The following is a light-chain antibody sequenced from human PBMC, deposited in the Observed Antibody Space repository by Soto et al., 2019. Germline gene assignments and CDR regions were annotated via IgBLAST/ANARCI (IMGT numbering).Light chain of an antibody. CDR2: AAS. CDR3: QQTDSFPPS. J-gene: IGKJ1*01. V-gene: IGKV1-39*01. Sequence: DIQMTQSPSSLSASVGDRVSITCRASQSISSYLNWYQHNPGKAPQLLIYAASSLQTGVPRTLSGSRSGTDFDLTISSLQRDDVATYYCQQTDSFPPSFSRGTKVE. CDR1: QSISSY.